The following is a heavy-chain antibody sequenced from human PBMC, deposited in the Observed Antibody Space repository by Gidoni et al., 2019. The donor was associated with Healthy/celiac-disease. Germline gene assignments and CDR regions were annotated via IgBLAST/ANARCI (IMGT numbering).Heavy chain of an antibody. D-gene: IGHD5-12*01. Sequence: QVQLVESGGGVVQPGRSLRLSCAASGFTFSSYAMHWFRQAPGKGLGWVAVISYDGSNKYYADSVKGRFTISRDNSKNTLYLQMNSLRAEDTAVYYCAREKATKWFDPWGQGTLVTVSS. J-gene: IGHJ5*02. CDR1: GFTFSSYA. CDR3: AREKATKWFDP. V-gene: IGHV3-30-3*01. CDR2: ISYDGSNK.